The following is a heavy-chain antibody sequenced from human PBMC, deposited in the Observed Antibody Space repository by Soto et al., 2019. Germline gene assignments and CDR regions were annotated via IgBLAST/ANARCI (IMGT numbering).Heavy chain of an antibody. CDR3: ARDKADHTVPTFRWFDP. D-gene: IGHD4-17*01. V-gene: IGHV1-69*01. Sequence: QVQLVQSGAEVKKPGSSVKVSCKASGGTFSSYAISWVRQAPGQGLEWMGGIIPIFGTANYAQKFQGRVTITADESTSTAYMELSSLRSEDTAVYYCARDKADHTVPTFRWFDPWGQGTLVTVSS. CDR2: IIPIFGTA. CDR1: GGTFSSYA. J-gene: IGHJ5*02.